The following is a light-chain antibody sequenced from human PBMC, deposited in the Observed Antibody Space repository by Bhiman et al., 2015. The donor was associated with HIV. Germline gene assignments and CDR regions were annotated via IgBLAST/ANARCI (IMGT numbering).Light chain of an antibody. CDR3: SSLTSSITYV. V-gene: IGLV2-14*03. J-gene: IGLJ1*01. CDR1: SSDIGDYNY. CDR2: DVS. Sequence: QSPLTQPASVSGSPGQSITISCTGTSSDIGDYNYVSWYQQYPGKVPKLIIYDVSNRPSGVSSRFSGSKSGNTASLTISGLQAEDEADYYCSSLTSSITYVFGTGTNVTVL.